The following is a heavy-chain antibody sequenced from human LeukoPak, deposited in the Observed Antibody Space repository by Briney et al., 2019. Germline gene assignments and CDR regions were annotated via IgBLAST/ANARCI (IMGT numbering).Heavy chain of an antibody. J-gene: IGHJ6*02. D-gene: IGHD3-3*01. CDR2: INPSGGST. CDR1: GYTFTSYY. V-gene: IGHV1-46*01. Sequence: ASVKVPCKASGYTFTSYYMHWVRQAPGQGLEWMGIINPSGGSTSYAQKFQGRVTMTRDTSTSTVYMELSSLRSEDTAVYYCARAPGYYDFWGNYGMDVWGQGTTVTVSS. CDR3: ARAPGYYDFWGNYGMDV.